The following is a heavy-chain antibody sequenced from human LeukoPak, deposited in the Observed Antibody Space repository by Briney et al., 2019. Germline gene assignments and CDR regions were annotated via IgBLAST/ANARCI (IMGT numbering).Heavy chain of an antibody. Sequence: SETLPLTCTVSGGSISSHYWSWIRQPPGKGLEWIGYIYYSGSTNYNPSLKSRVTISVDTSKNQFSLKLSSVTAADTAVYYCARVRVEMATYNWFDPWGQGTLVTVSS. CDR3: ARVRVEMATYNWFDP. J-gene: IGHJ5*02. D-gene: IGHD5-24*01. CDR2: IYYSGST. CDR1: GGSISSHY. V-gene: IGHV4-59*11.